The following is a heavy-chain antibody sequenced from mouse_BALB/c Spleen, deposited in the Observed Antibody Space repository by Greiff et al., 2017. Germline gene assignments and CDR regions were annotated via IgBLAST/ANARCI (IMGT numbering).Heavy chain of an antibody. CDR1: GFTFTDYY. D-gene: IGHD2-10*02. CDR2: IRNKANGYTT. CDR3: ARGGYGNYYFDY. J-gene: IGHJ2*01. Sequence: EVKLEESGGGLVQPGGSLRLSCATSGFTFTDYYMSWVRQPPGKALEWLGFIRNKANGYTTEYSASVKGRFTISRDNSQSILYLQMNTLRAEDSATYYCARGGYGNYYFDYWGQGTTLTVSS. V-gene: IGHV7-3*02.